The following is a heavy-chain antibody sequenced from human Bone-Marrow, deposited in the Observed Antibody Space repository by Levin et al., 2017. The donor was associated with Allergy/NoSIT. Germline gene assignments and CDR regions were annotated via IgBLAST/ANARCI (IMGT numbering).Heavy chain of an antibody. Sequence: PGGSLRLSCAASGFSFGNFAMSWVRQAPGRGLEWVSSISGSGITTYYEASVKGRFKVSRDNSKSTLYLQINSLRAEDTAMYYCAKNLQAGVTTRFWAFDIWGQGTMVTVSS. D-gene: IGHD4-17*01. CDR3: AKNLQAGVTTRFWAFDI. V-gene: IGHV3-23*01. CDR2: ISGSGITT. CDR1: GFSFGNFA. J-gene: IGHJ3*02.